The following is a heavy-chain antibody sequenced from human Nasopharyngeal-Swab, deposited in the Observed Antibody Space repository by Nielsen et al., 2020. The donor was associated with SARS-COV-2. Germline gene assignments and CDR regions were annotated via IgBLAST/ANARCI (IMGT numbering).Heavy chain of an antibody. D-gene: IGHD3-3*01. Sequence: SETLSLTCTVSGGSISSSSYYWGWIRQPPGKGLEWIGSIYYSGSTYYNPSLKSRVTISVDTSKNQFSLKLSSVTAADTAVYYCARDDYDFWSGYYGVAYWGQGTLVTVSS. CDR1: GGSISSSSYY. CDR2: IYYSGST. J-gene: IGHJ4*02. V-gene: IGHV4-39*07. CDR3: ARDDYDFWSGYYGVAY.